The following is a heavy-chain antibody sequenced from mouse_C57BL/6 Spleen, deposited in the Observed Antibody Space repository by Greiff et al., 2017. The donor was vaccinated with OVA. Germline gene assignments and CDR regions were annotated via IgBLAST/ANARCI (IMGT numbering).Heavy chain of an antibody. J-gene: IGHJ4*01. V-gene: IGHV1-55*01. CDR1: GYTFTSYW. Sequence: QVQLKQPGAELVKPGASVKMSCKASGYTFTSYWITWVKQRPGQGLEWIGDIYPGSGSTNYNEKFKSKATITADTSSNTAYLQLSSLTSEDTAIYYCASDYYGSGAMDDWGQGTSVTVSS. CDR2: IYPGSGST. CDR3: ASDYYGSGAMDD. D-gene: IGHD1-1*01.